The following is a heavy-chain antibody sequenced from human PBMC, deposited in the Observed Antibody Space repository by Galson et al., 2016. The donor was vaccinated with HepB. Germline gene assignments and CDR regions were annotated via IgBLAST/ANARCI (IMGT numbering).Heavy chain of an antibody. V-gene: IGHV4-61*02. CDR1: GGSISSWRYY. CDR3: AREFTY. CDR2: IYASGIA. Sequence: TLSLTCTVPGGSISSWRYYWSWIRQPAGKGLEWIGRIYASGIAHYNPSLKSRVSMSIDTSKDQVSLKLTSVTAADTAVYYCAREFTYWGQGTLVTVSS. J-gene: IGHJ4*02.